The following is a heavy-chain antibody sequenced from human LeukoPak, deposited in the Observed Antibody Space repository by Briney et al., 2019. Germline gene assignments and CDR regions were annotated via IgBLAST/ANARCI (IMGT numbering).Heavy chain of an antibody. D-gene: IGHD1-26*01. CDR3: ARAIVGYTGDY. Sequence: PGRSLRLSCAASGFTFRNCAMLWVRQVPGKGLEWVAVIWYEGTNEYYAEAVKGRFTISRDNSKNTLYLQMNSLRAEDSAVYYCARAIVGYTGDYWGQGTLVTDAS. CDR2: IWYEGTNE. CDR1: GFTFRNCA. J-gene: IGHJ4*02. V-gene: IGHV3-33*01.